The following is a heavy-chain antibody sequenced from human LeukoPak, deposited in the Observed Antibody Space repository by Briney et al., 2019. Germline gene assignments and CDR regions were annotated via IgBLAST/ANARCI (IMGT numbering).Heavy chain of an antibody. V-gene: IGHV3-23*01. Sequence: GGSLRLSCAASGFTFSSYAMSWVRQAPGKGLEWVSAISGSGGSTYYADSVKGRFTISRDNPKNTLYLQMNSLRAEDTAVYYCAKDSEKYSGYDSYFDYWGQGTLVTVSS. J-gene: IGHJ4*02. CDR1: GFTFSSYA. CDR2: ISGSGGST. CDR3: AKDSEKYSGYDSYFDY. D-gene: IGHD5-12*01.